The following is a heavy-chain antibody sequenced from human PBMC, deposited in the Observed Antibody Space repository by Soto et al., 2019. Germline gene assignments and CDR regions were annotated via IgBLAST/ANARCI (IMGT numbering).Heavy chain of an antibody. J-gene: IGHJ6*02. D-gene: IGHD6-19*01. V-gene: IGHV1-69*12. Sequence: QVQLVQSGAEVKKPGSSVKVSCKASGGTFSNYALSWVRQAPGQGLEWMGGIMPMFGRADYAPKFQGRVTITADESTSTAHMDLRSLRSEDTAVYYCASWLKEAGIGGTYYYGMDVWGQGTTVTVSS. CDR2: IMPMFGRA. CDR3: ASWLKEAGIGGTYYYGMDV. CDR1: GGTFSNYA.